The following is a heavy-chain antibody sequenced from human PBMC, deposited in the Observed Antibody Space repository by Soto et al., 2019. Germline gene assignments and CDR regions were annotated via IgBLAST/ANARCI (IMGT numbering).Heavy chain of an antibody. D-gene: IGHD6-6*01. J-gene: IGHJ6*02. CDR2: ISAYNGNT. CDR1: GYTFTSYG. V-gene: IGHV1-18*01. Sequence: QVQLVQSGAEVKKPGASVKVSCKASGYTFTSYGISWVRQAPGQGLEWMGWISAYNGNTNYAQKLQGRVSMTTDTSPSTAYMELRSLRSDDTAVYYCARISPCSSSACDYYYYGMDVWGQGTTVTVSS. CDR3: ARISPCSSSACDYYYYGMDV.